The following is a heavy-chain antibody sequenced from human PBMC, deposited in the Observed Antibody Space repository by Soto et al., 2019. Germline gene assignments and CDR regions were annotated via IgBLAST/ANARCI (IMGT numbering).Heavy chain of an antibody. D-gene: IGHD2-2*01. CDR2: INHSGST. Sequence: SETLSLTCAVYGGSFSGYYWSWIRQPPGKGLEWIGEINHSGSTNYNPSLKSRVTISVDTSKNQFSLKLSSVTAADTAVYYCARFRSYQRLSRNNYYYYWMDVWGQGTTVTVAS. CDR3: ARFRSYQRLSRNNYYYYWMDV. J-gene: IGHJ6*02. CDR1: GGSFSGYY. V-gene: IGHV4-34*01.